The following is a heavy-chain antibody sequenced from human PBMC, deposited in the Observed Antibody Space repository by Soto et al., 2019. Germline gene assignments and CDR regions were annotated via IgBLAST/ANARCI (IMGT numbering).Heavy chain of an antibody. V-gene: IGHV3-15*07. CDR2: IKTKAEGGAT. CDR3: TTGSVEGV. CDR1: DFTITNAW. J-gene: IGHJ6*02. D-gene: IGHD2-15*01. Sequence: EVQLVESGGGLVKPGGSLRLSCAASDFTITNAWMNWVRQAPGKGLERVGRIKTKAEGGATDYAAPLKGRFTISRDDSRYTLFLQINSLKTEDTAVYYCTTGSVEGVWGQGATVTGSS.